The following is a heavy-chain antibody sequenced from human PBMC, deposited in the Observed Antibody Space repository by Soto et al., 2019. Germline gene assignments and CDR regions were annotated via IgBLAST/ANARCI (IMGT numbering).Heavy chain of an antibody. Sequence: EVQLVESGGGLVEPGGSLRLSCAASGFTVSSNYMSWVRQAPGKGLEWVSVVYIGGNTYYAEAVEDRFTISRDNFQTVLYLQMTSRRAGDTAVYYCAGSVGGGFDYWGQGTLVTVSS. CDR2: VYIGGNT. CDR1: GFTVSSNY. D-gene: IGHD3-16*01. V-gene: IGHV3-66*01. J-gene: IGHJ4*02. CDR3: AGSVGGGFDY.